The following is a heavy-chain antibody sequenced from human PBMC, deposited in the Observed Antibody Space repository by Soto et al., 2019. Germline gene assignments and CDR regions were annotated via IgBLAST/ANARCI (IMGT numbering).Heavy chain of an antibody. Sequence: EVQLVESGGGLVQPGGSLRLSCAASGFTFSSYWMHWVRQTPGKGLVWVSRISSDGSTTSYADSVKGRFTISRDNAKNTLYLQMNSLRAEDTAVYYCARDRNPYYFDSWGQGTLVTVSS. D-gene: IGHD1-1*01. CDR3: ARDRNPYYFDS. CDR1: GFTFSSYW. J-gene: IGHJ4*02. CDR2: ISSDGSTT. V-gene: IGHV3-74*01.